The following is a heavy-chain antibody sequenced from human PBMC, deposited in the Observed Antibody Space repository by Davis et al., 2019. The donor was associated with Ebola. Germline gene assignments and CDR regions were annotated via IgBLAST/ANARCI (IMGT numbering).Heavy chain of an antibody. Sequence: GESLKISCEASGFSVSDNYMNWVRQAPGKGLEWVSVIYNVYTMYYADSVKGRFTISRDSAKNSLYLYMSSLTSGDTGVYYCARRLPYYGSDVWGQGTTVTVSS. J-gene: IGHJ6*02. CDR3: ARRLPYYGSDV. CDR1: GFSVSDNY. V-gene: IGHV3-69-1*02. CDR2: IYNVYTM. D-gene: IGHD3-16*01.